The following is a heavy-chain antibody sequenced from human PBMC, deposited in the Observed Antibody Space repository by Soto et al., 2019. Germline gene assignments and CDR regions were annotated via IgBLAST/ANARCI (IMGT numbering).Heavy chain of an antibody. D-gene: IGHD1-26*01. CDR3: ARDRVGAPALFDY. J-gene: IGHJ4*01. CDR1: GYTLNNYG. V-gene: IGHV1-18*01. CDR2: ISPYNGHT. Sequence: GASVKVSRKASGYTLNNYGITWVRQAPGQGLEWMGWISPYNGHTNYAQKLQGRVTITADKSTSTAYMELSSLRSEDTAVYYCARDRVGAPALFDYWG.